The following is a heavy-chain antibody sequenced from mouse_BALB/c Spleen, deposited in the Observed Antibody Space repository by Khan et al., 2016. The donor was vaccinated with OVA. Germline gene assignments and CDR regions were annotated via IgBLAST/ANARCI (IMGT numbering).Heavy chain of an antibody. CDR2: IIYTGYT. CDR3: ARSTYRYAFVY. CDR1: GDSITSGY. D-gene: IGHD2-14*01. Sequence: EGQLVETGPSLVKPSQTLSLTCSVTGDSITSGYWNWIRKFPGNKLEYMGYIIYTGYTYYNPSLKSRISITRHTSKNQYYLQLNSVTDEDTATYYCARSTYRYAFVYWGQGTLVTVSA. J-gene: IGHJ3*01. V-gene: IGHV3-8*02.